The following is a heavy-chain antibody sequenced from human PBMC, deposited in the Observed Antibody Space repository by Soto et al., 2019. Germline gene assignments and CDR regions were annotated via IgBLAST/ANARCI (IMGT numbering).Heavy chain of an antibody. Sequence: EVQLLESGGGLVQPGGSLRLSCAASGFTFSSYAMSWVRQAPGKGLEWVSSISGNGGSTNYADSVKGRFTISRDNSKNSLFLQMTSLGAEDTAIYFCAKDRGGYCTSTTCFGGGSFDYWGQGTLVTVSS. CDR2: ISGNGGST. CDR1: GFTFSSYA. CDR3: AKDRGGYCTSTTCFGGGSFDY. J-gene: IGHJ4*02. D-gene: IGHD2-2*01. V-gene: IGHV3-23*01.